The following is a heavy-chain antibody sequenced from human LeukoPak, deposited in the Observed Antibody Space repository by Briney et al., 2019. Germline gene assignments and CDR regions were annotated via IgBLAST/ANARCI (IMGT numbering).Heavy chain of an antibody. CDR2: ISSSSSTI. Sequence: GGSLRLSCAVSGLTFSSHSMNWVRQAPGKGLEWLSHISSSSSTIYYADSVKGRFTISRDNAKNTLYLQMNSLRAEDTAVYYCARDRTHGSGDWGQGTLVTVSS. D-gene: IGHD3-10*01. J-gene: IGHJ4*02. CDR1: GLTFSSHS. CDR3: ARDRTHGSGD. V-gene: IGHV3-48*04.